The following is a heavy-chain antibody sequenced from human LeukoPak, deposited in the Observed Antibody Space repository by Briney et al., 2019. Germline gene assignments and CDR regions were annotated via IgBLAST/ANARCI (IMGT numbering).Heavy chain of an antibody. J-gene: IGHJ3*02. V-gene: IGHV3-7*01. CDR2: INQDGSEK. CDR1: GFTFSSYW. Sequence: GGSLRLSCAASGFTFSSYWMSWVRQAPGKGLEWVANINQDGSEKYYVDSVKGRFTISRDNAKNSLYLQMNSLRAEDTAVYYCARARRGSGINGAFDIWGQGTMVTVSS. D-gene: IGHD3-10*01. CDR3: ARARRGSGINGAFDI.